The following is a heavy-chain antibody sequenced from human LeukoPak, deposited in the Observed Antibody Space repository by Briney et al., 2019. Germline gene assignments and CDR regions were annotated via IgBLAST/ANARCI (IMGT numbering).Heavy chain of an antibody. CDR3: ARDRALWSGYYSDY. D-gene: IGHD3-3*01. CDR2: INWNGGST. V-gene: IGHV3-20*04. J-gene: IGHJ4*02. Sequence: PGGSLRLSCAASGFTFDDYGMSWVRQAPGKGLEWVSGINWNGGSTGYADSVEGRFTISRDNAKNSLYLQMNSLRAEDTALYYCARDRALWSGYYSDYWGQGTLVTVSS. CDR1: GFTFDDYG.